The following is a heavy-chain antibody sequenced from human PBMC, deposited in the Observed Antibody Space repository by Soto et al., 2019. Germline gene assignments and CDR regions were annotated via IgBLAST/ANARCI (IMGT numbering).Heavy chain of an antibody. Sequence: SETLSLTSTASGGSISSHYWSWIRQPPGKGLEWIGYIYYIGRTNYNPSLKSRVTMSVDTSTNQFSLKLASVTAADTAVYYCARETPLTTEFDYWGQGTLVTVSS. CDR2: IYYIGRT. CDR3: ARETPLTTEFDY. CDR1: GGSISSHY. J-gene: IGHJ4*02. V-gene: IGHV4-59*11. D-gene: IGHD4-17*01.